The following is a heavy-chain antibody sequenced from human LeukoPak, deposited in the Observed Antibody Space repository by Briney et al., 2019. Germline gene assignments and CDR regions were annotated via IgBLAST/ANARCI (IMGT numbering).Heavy chain of an antibody. J-gene: IGHJ4*02. CDR1: GFTFSSYW. Sequence: QAGGSLRLSCAASGFTFSSYWMSWVRQAPGKGLEWVANIKQDGSEKYYVDSVKGRFTISRDNAKNSLYLQMNSLRAEDTAVYYCATGGGGYDYGPLVDWGQGTLVTVSS. CDR2: IKQDGSEK. D-gene: IGHD4/OR15-4a*01. CDR3: ATGGGGYDYGPLVD. V-gene: IGHV3-7*03.